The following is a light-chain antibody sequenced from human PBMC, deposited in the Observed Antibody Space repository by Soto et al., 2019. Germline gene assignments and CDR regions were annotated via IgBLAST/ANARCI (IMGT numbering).Light chain of an antibody. Sequence: DTQMSQSPSTLSASVGDRVTITCRASQSISNWLAWYQQKPGKAPNLLIYFASTLQSGVPSRFSGSGSGTEFTLTISSLQSEDFAVYYCQQHNNWPPITFGQGTRLEIK. V-gene: IGKV1-5*03. J-gene: IGKJ5*01. CDR1: QSISNW. CDR3: QQHNNWPPIT. CDR2: FAS.